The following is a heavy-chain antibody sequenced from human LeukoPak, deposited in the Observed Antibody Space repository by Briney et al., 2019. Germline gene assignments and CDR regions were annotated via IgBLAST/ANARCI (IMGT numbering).Heavy chain of an antibody. Sequence: GASVKVSCKASGYTFTSYYMHWVRQAPGQGLEWMGIINPSGGSTDYAQRFQGRVTMTRDTSTSTVYMELSSLRSEDTAVYYCARGWGHYDSSGYYYQRPDDYWGQGTLVTVSS. CDR2: INPSGGST. D-gene: IGHD3-22*01. CDR3: ARGWGHYDSSGYYYQRPDDY. CDR1: GYTFTSYY. J-gene: IGHJ4*02. V-gene: IGHV1-46*01.